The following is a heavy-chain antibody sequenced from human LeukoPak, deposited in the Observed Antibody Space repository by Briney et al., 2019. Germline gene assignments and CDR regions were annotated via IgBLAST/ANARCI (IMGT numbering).Heavy chain of an antibody. CDR2: INPSGGST. D-gene: IGHD2-15*01. V-gene: IGHV1-46*01. Sequence: ASVKVSCKASGYTFTSYYMHWVRQAPGQGLEWMGIINPSGGSTSYAQKFQGRVTMTEDTSTDTAYMELSSLRSEDTAVYYCATDFGGGWFDPWGQGTLVTVSS. CDR3: ATDFGGGWFDP. CDR1: GYTFTSYY. J-gene: IGHJ5*02.